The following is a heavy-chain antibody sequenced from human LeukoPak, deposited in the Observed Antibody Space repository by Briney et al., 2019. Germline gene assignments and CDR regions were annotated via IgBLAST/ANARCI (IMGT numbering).Heavy chain of an antibody. Sequence: SETLSLTCTVSGGSISSSSYYWGWIRQPPGKGLEWIGSIYYSGSTYYNPSLKSRVTISVDTSKNQFSLKLSSVTAADTAVYYCARDIVGATRGAFDIWGQGTMVTVSS. D-gene: IGHD1-26*01. J-gene: IGHJ3*02. CDR3: ARDIVGATRGAFDI. CDR2: IYYSGST. CDR1: GGSISSSSYY. V-gene: IGHV4-39*07.